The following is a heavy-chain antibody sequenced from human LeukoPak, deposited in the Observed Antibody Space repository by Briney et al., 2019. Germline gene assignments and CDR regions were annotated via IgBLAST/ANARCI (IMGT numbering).Heavy chain of an antibody. CDR3: ARVVFYYYYMDV. J-gene: IGHJ6*03. V-gene: IGHV4-39*07. Sequence: KTSETLSLSCTVSGGSISSSTYYWGWIRQPPGKGLEWIGSIYYSGSTYYNPSLKSRVTISVDTSKNQFSLKLSSVTAADTAVYYCARVVFYYYYMDVWGKGTTVTVSS. CDR1: GGSISSSTYY. CDR2: IYYSGST. D-gene: IGHD3-16*01.